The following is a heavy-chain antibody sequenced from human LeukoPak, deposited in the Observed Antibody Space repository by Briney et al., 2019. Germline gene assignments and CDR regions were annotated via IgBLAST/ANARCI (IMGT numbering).Heavy chain of an antibody. CDR2: INPSGGST. V-gene: IGHV1-46*01. CDR3: ARDFVTIAAAGTNWFDP. CDR1: GYTFTSYY. J-gene: IGHJ5*02. Sequence: ASVKVSCKASGYTFTSYYMHWVRPAPGQGLEWMGIINPSGGSTSYAQKFQGRVTMTRDTSTSTVYMELSSLRSEDTAVYYCARDFVTIAAAGTNWFDPWGQGTLVTVSS. D-gene: IGHD6-13*01.